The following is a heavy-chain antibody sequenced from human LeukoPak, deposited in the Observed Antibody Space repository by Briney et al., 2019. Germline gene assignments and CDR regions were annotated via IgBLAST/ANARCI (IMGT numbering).Heavy chain of an antibody. CDR2: ISYDGSNK. CDR1: GFTFSNYR. D-gene: IGHD5-24*01. Sequence: GGSLRLSCAASGFTFSNYRMHWVRQAPGKGLEWVALISYDGSNKYYADSVKGRFTISRDNSKNTLYLQMSSLRAEDTAVYYCAKSAGYNWGFHWGQGTLVTVSS. V-gene: IGHV3-30*18. J-gene: IGHJ4*02. CDR3: AKSAGYNWGFH.